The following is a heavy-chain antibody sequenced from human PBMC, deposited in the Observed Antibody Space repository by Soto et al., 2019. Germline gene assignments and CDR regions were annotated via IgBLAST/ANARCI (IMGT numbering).Heavy chain of an antibody. Sequence: QVQLVQSGAEVKKPGASVKVSCKASGYTFTSYGISWVRQAPGQGLEWMGWISAYNGNTNYAQKLQGRVTMTTATSXXTAYMELRSLRSDDTAVYYCARDPPTIASAGREDYWGQGTLVTVSS. J-gene: IGHJ4*02. D-gene: IGHD6-13*01. CDR3: ARDPPTIASAGREDY. V-gene: IGHV1-18*01. CDR2: ISAYNGNT. CDR1: GYTFTSYG.